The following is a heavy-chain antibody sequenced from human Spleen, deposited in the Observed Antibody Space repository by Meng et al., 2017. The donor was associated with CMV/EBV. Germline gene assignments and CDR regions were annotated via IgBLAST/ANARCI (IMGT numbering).Heavy chain of an antibody. V-gene: IGHV3-21*01. CDR2: ISSSSSYI. Sequence: GESLKISFAASGFTFRSYSMNWVRQAPGKGLEWVSSISSSSSYIYYADLVKGRFTISRDNAKNTPYLQMNSLGAEDTAVYYCARDLPLTGSWFDPWGQGTLVTVSS. D-gene: IGHD3-9*01. CDR3: ARDLPLTGSWFDP. CDR1: GFTFRSYS. J-gene: IGHJ5*02.